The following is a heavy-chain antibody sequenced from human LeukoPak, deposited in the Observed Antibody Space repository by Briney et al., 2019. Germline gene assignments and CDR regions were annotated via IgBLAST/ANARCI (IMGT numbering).Heavy chain of an antibody. CDR2: IRYDGSNK. CDR3: ARDGDTAIRGVNFDY. V-gene: IGHV3-30*02. CDR1: GFTFSSYG. J-gene: IGHJ4*02. D-gene: IGHD3-10*01. Sequence: PGGSLRLSCAASGFTFSSYGMHWVRQAPGKGLEWVAFIRYDGSNKYYADSVKGRFTISRDNSKNTLYLQMSSLRSEDTAVYYCARDGDTAIRGVNFDYWGRGTLVTVSS.